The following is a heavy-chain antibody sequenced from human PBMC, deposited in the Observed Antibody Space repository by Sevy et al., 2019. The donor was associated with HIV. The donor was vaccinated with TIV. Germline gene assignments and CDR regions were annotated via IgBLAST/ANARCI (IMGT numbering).Heavy chain of an antibody. CDR1: GFTFSSYA. Sequence: GGSLRLSCVASGFTFSSYAMSWVRQVPRKGLEWVSAISGSGSSTYYADSVKGRFTISRDNLRHTLYLQMNSLRAEDTAVYYCAKDNKDGTFYYYYYMDVWGKGTTVTVSS. D-gene: IGHD1-1*01. J-gene: IGHJ6*03. V-gene: IGHV3-23*01. CDR2: ISGSGSST. CDR3: AKDNKDGTFYYYYYMDV.